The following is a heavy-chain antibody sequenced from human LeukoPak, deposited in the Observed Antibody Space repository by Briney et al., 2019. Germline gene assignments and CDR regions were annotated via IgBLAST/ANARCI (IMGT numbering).Heavy chain of an antibody. Sequence: GGSLRLSCAASGFTFSSYWMGWVRQAPGKWREWVANIKQDGSEKYYVDSVKGRFTISRDNATNSLYLQMNSLRAEDTAVYYCARAYYYGSGSYYKRFDYWGQGTLVTVSS. CDR1: GFTFSSYW. D-gene: IGHD3-10*01. CDR3: ARAYYYGSGSYYKRFDY. J-gene: IGHJ4*02. CDR2: IKQDGSEK. V-gene: IGHV3-7*03.